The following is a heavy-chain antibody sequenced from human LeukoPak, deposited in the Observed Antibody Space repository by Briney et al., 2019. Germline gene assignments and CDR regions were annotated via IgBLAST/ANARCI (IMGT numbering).Heavy chain of an antibody. J-gene: IGHJ6*02. V-gene: IGHV1-2*02. D-gene: IGHD5-12*01. CDR2: INPNSGGT. CDR1: GYTFTGYY. CDR3: ARVTDIVATIYGMDV. Sequence: GASVKVSCKASGYTFTGYYMHWVRQAPGQGLEWMGGINPNSGGTNYAQKFQGRVTMTRDTSISTAYMELSRLRSDDTAVYYCARVTDIVATIYGMDVWGQGTTVTVSS.